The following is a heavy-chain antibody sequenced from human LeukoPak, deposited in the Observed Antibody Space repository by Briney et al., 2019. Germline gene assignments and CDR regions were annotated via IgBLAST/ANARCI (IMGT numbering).Heavy chain of an antibody. CDR1: GGSFSGYY. CDR2: INHSGST. Sequence: PSETLSLTCAVYGGSFSGYYRSWIRQPPGKGLEWIGEINHSGSTNYNPSLKSRVTISVDTSKNQFSLKLSSVTAADTAVYYCARIMGDGYNYSPAYWGQGTLVTVSS. D-gene: IGHD5-24*01. CDR3: ARIMGDGYNYSPAY. J-gene: IGHJ4*02. V-gene: IGHV4-34*01.